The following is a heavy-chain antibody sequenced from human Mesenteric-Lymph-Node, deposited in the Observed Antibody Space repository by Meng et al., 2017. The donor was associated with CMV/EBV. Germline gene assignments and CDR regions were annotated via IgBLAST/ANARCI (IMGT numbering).Heavy chain of an antibody. Sequence: GESLKISCAASGFTFSSYAMSWVRQAPGKGLEWVSTISDGTYHADSVKGRFTISRDNSKNTLYLQMSSLRAEDTAVYYCAANSGNHYYYAMDVWGQGTTVTVSS. CDR3: AANSGNHYYYAMDV. D-gene: IGHD4-23*01. CDR2: ISDGT. CDR1: GFTFSSYA. J-gene: IGHJ6*02. V-gene: IGHV3-23*01.